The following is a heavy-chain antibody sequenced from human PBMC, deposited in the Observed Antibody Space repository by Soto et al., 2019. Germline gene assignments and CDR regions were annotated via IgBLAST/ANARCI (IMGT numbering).Heavy chain of an antibody. J-gene: IGHJ4*02. CDR3: AKAGDYGTSTSLAY. V-gene: IGHV3-23*01. Sequence: GGSLRLSCSASGFTFSSYGMNWVRQVPEKGLEWVAAISGGGENTYYADSVKGRFTLSRDNSKNTLYLQMDSLRTEDTATYFCAKAGDYGTSTSLAYWGQGTLVTVSS. CDR1: GFTFSSYG. D-gene: IGHD3-10*01. CDR2: ISGGGENT.